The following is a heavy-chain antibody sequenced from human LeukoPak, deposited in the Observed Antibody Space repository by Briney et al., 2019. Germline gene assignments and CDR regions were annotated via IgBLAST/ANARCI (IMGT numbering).Heavy chain of an antibody. Sequence: SETLSLTCAVYGGSFSGYYWSWIRQPPGKGLEWIGEINHSGSTNYNPSLKSRVTISVDTSKNQFSLKLSSVTAADTAVYYCARGALAEYFQHWGQGTLVTVSS. CDR3: ARGALAEYFQH. V-gene: IGHV4-34*01. J-gene: IGHJ1*01. CDR2: INHSGST. CDR1: GGSFSGYY.